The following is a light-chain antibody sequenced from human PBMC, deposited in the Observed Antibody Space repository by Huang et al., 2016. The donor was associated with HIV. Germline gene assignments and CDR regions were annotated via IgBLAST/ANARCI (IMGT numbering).Light chain of an antibody. J-gene: IGKJ2*01. CDR1: QSVSNN. CDR2: GAS. V-gene: IGKV3-15*01. CDR3: QQYNNWPPEYT. Sequence: EIVMTQSPATLSVSPGERATLSCRASQSVSNNLAWYQQKPGLAPTLLIYGASTSATGIPARFSGSGSGTRFTLTISSLQSEDFAVYYCQQYNNWPPEYTFGQGTKLEIK.